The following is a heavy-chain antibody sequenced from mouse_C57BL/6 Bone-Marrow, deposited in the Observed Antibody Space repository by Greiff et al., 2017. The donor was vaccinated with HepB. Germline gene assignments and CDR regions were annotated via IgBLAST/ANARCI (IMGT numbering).Heavy chain of an antibody. CDR2: IYPSDSET. J-gene: IGHJ2*01. D-gene: IGHD3-1*01. CDR3: ASRRRRSGYFDY. V-gene: IGHV1-61*01. Sequence: VKQRPGQGLEWIGNIYPSDSETHYNQKFKDKATLTVDKSSSTAYMQLSSLTSEDSAVYYCASRRRRSGYFDYWGQGTTLTVSS.